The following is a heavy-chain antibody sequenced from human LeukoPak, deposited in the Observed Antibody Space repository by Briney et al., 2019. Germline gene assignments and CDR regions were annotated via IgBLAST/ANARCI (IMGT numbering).Heavy chain of an antibody. CDR1: GFTFSSYA. CDR2: ISGSGGST. D-gene: IGHD2-2*01. Sequence: GGSLRLSCTASGFTFSSYAMNWVRQAPGKGLEWVSAISGSGGSTYYADSVKGRFTISRDNSKNTVYLQMNSLRADDTAVYYCAKQLQKGDGWGKGTTVTVSS. V-gene: IGHV3-23*01. CDR3: AKQLQKGDG. J-gene: IGHJ6*03.